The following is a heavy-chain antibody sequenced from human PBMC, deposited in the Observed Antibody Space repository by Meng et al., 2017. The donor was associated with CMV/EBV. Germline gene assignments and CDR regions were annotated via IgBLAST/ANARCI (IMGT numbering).Heavy chain of an antibody. Sequence: GESLKISCAASGFTFSSYCMHWVRQAPGKGLEWVAFIRYDGSNKYYADSVKGRFTISRDNSKNTLYLQMNSLRAEDTAVYYCAKAMMVRGPLDYWGQGTLVTVSS. CDR3: AKAMMVRGPLDY. V-gene: IGHV3-30*02. CDR2: IRYDGSNK. CDR1: GFTFSSYC. J-gene: IGHJ4*02. D-gene: IGHD3-10*01.